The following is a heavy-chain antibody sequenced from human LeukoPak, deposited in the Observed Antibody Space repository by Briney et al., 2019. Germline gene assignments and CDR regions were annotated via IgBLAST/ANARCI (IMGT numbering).Heavy chain of an antibody. CDR1: GYSFTSYW. D-gene: IGHD3-10*01. J-gene: IGHJ5*02. CDR2: IDPSDSYT. Sequence: GESLKISCKGSGYSFTSYWISWVRQMPGKGLEWMGRIDPSDSYTNYSPSFQGHVTISADKSTSTAYLQWSSLKASDTAMYYCARRGFGESNWFDPWGQGTLVTVSS. V-gene: IGHV5-10-1*01. CDR3: ARRGFGESNWFDP.